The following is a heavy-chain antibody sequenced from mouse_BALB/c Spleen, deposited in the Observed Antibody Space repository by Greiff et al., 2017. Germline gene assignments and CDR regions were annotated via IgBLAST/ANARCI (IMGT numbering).Heavy chain of an antibody. CDR2: INPSSGYT. Sequence: QVQLKQSAAELARPGASVKMSCKASGYTFTSYTMHWVKQRPGQGLEWIGYINPSSGYTEYNQKFKDKTTLTADKSSSTAYMQLSSLTSEDSAVYYCARSYYGSSSWFAYWGQGTLVTVSA. V-gene: IGHV1-4*02. J-gene: IGHJ3*01. CDR1: GYTFTSYT. D-gene: IGHD1-1*01. CDR3: ARSYYGSSSWFAY.